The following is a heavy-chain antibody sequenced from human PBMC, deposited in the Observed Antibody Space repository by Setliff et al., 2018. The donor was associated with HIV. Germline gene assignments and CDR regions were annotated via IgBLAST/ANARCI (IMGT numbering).Heavy chain of an antibody. Sequence: SVKVSCKASGGTFSAYAVNWVRQAPGQGLEWMGRIISILGTPNYSHKFQGRVTITADKSTTTTYMELSSLRSDDTAIYYCARDFHVLGYCSADSCPYDAFDVWGLGTMVT. J-gene: IGHJ3*01. D-gene: IGHD2-15*01. CDR1: GGTFSAYA. CDR3: ARDFHVLGYCSADSCPYDAFDV. CDR2: IISILGTP. V-gene: IGHV1-69*04.